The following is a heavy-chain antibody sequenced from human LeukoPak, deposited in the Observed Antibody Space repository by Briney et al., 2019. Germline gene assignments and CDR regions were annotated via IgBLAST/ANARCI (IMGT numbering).Heavy chain of an antibody. J-gene: IGHJ4*02. CDR1: GFNFNNFF. Sequence: GGSLRLSCTASGFNFNNFFMTWVRQAPGKGLEWVANIKEDGNEKYYVDSVKGRFTISRDNANNSLYPQMNSLGTEDTAVYFCARDYPPGDYWGQGTLVTVSS. CDR2: IKEDGNEK. V-gene: IGHV3-7*01. D-gene: IGHD3-16*02. CDR3: ARDYPPGDY.